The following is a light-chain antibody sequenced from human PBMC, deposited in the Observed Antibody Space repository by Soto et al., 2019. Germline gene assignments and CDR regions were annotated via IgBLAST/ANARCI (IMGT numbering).Light chain of an antibody. V-gene: IGKV3-15*01. J-gene: IGKJ1*01. CDR1: QSVSNN. Sequence: EVVMTQSPATLSVSPGERATLSCRASQSVSNNLAWYQQTPGQSPRLLFYLASTRATGIPARFSGSGSGTGFTLTISSLQSEDFAVYYCQQYNNWPRTFGQGTKVDIK. CDR2: LAS. CDR3: QQYNNWPRT.